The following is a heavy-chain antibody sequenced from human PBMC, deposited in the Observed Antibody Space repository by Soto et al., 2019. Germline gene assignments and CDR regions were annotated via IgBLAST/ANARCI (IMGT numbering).Heavy chain of an antibody. CDR2: IYWDDDK. D-gene: IGHD2-2*01. CDR3: AHRLYGSSTSCYGLDWSAP. J-gene: IGHJ5*02. V-gene: IGHV2-5*02. Sequence: PTQPVALTCRSSGSPLRTRGMGVGWIRQPPGKALEWLALIYWDDDKRYSPSLKSRLTITKDTSKNQVVLTMTNMDPVDTATYYCAHRLYGSSTSCYGLDWSAPWGKGTLVTVFS. CDR1: GSPLRTRGMG.